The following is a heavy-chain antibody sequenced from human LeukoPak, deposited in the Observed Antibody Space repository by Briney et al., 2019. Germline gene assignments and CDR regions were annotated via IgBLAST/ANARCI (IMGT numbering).Heavy chain of an antibody. CDR3: ARHWETSSWYVDY. Sequence: PSETLSLTCTVPGGSISGYYWSWIRQPPGKGLEWIGYIYYSGSPTYNPSVKSRVTMSIDTSKNQLSLKLSSVTATDTAFYYCARHWETSSWYVDYWGQGTLVTVSS. V-gene: IGHV4-59*08. CDR2: IYYSGSP. J-gene: IGHJ4*02. CDR1: GGSISGYY. D-gene: IGHD6-13*01.